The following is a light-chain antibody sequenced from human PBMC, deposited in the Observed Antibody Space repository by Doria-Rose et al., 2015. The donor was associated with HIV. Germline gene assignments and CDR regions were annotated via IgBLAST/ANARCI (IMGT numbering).Light chain of an antibody. V-gene: IGKV3-20*01. CDR3: HQYGTSWT. Sequence: TQSPGTLTLSPGARATLSCRASQRSSRTYLAWYQQKPGQAPSLLIYDGSTRATGIPDRFSASGSGTDFTLTINRLEPEDFALYYCHQYGTSWTFGQGTKVEI. CDR2: DGS. CDR1: QRSSRTY. J-gene: IGKJ1*01.